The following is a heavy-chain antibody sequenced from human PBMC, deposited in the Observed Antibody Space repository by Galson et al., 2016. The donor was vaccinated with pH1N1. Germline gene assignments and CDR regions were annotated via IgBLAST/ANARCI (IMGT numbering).Heavy chain of an antibody. V-gene: IGHV4-34*01. CDR1: GGSFCNYQ. CDR2: ISHTGST. CDR3: ARRGRWQQMGF. J-gene: IGHJ4*02. D-gene: IGHD5-24*01. Sequence: LSLTCAVFGGSFCNYQWTWIRQSPGEGLEWIGEISHTGSTNYNPSLWSRLTISIDTSKSQFSLSLRSVSAADTGIYYCARRGRWQQMGFWGQGTPVSVSS.